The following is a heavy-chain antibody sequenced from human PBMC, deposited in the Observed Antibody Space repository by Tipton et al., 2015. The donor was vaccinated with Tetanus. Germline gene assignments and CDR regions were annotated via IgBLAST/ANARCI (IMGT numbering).Heavy chain of an antibody. CDR3: ARLGRDTTSSYSVDQ. Sequence: TLSLTCTISGGSISGFYWGWIRQPPGKGLEWIGHAYYSGTTNYNPSLKGRVSISVDTSHDQFSLRLTSVTAADTAVYYCARLGRDTTSSYSVDQWGQGALVTV. CDR1: GGSISGFY. V-gene: IGHV4-59*12. J-gene: IGHJ4*02. D-gene: IGHD2-2*01. CDR2: AYYSGTT.